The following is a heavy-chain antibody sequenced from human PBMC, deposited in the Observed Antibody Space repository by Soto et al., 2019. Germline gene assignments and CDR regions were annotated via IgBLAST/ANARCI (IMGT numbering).Heavy chain of an antibody. CDR3: ARVVGATNLYYYYGMDV. V-gene: IGHV1-69*13. CDR2: IIPIFGTA. Sequence: AAVKVSCKASGGTFSSYAISWVRQAPGQGLEWMGGIIPIFGTANYAQKFQGRVTITADESTSTAYMELSSLRSEDTAVYYCARVVGATNLYYYYGMDVWGQGTTVTVSS. D-gene: IGHD1-26*01. CDR1: GGTFSSYA. J-gene: IGHJ6*02.